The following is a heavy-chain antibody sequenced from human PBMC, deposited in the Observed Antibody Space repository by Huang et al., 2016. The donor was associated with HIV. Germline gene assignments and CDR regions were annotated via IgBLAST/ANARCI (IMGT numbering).Heavy chain of an antibody. CDR2: ISEDGWTE. D-gene: IGHD2-15*01. Sequence: QVQLVESGGGVVRSGGSLRLSCSGSGFTFRIHASHGARQTPCKGVEWVGVISEDGWTEHLADTVEGRFTISRDNSRNTVSLQMNSLRPEDTAVYFCGRDPAAITETSSHYYYFMDVWGNGTTVSVSS. J-gene: IGHJ6*03. V-gene: IGHV3-30*03. CDR1: GFTFRIHA. CDR3: GRDPAAITETSSHYYYFMDV.